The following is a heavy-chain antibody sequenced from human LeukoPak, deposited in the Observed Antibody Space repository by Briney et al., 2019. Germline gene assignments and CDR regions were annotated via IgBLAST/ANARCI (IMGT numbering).Heavy chain of an antibody. D-gene: IGHD3-16*01. CDR1: GFTLSSFG. V-gene: IGHV3-33*01. CDR2: MWYDGRNK. Sequence: PGRSLRLSCAASGFTLSSFGMVWVRQASGKGLEWVTLMWYDGRNKYYADSVKGRFTISRDNSKNTVYLQMNSLRGEDTAVYYCARVGDMEAFDIWGQGTRVTVSS. CDR3: ARVGDMEAFDI. J-gene: IGHJ3*02.